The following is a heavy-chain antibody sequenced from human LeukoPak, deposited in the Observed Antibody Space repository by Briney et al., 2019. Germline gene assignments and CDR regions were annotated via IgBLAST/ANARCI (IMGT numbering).Heavy chain of an antibody. CDR2: IYNGGSA. J-gene: IGHJ6*03. V-gene: IGHV4-4*09. CDR3: ARLVGGVTRRWSYYYYYMDV. Sequence: SETLSLTCTVSGGSITSYYWGWIRQPPGKGLEWIGYIYNGGSAKYNPSLKSRVTISIDTSKNQFSLKLSSVTAADTAVYYCARLVGGVTRRWSYYYYYMDVWGKGTTVSVSS. CDR1: GGSITSYY. D-gene: IGHD2-15*01.